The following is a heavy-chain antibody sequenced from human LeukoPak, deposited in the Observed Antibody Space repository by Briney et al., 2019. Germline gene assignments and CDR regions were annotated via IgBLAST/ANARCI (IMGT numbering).Heavy chain of an antibody. J-gene: IGHJ4*02. Sequence: TGGSLRLSCAASGFTFSSYAMHWVRQAPGKGLEWVAVISYDGSNKYYADSVKGRFTISRDNSKNTLYLQMNSLRAEDTAVYYCARETRDIVVEGAYGRHFDYWGQGTLVTVSS. CDR2: ISYDGSNK. CDR1: GFTFSSYA. CDR3: ARETRDIVVEGAYGRHFDY. D-gene: IGHD2-2*01. V-gene: IGHV3-30-3*01.